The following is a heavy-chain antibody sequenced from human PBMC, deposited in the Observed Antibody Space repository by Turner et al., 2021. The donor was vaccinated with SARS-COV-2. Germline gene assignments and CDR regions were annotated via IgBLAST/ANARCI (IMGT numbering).Heavy chain of an antibody. D-gene: IGHD1-26*01. CDR3: ARAGWDLLPFDAFDI. J-gene: IGHJ3*02. CDR1: GFTFSTYA. Sequence: QVQLLESGGGVVQPGRSLRISCAASGFTFSTYAMHWVRQAPGRGLEWVAVISYDGSNKYYADSVKGRLPISRDNSKNTLYLQMNSLRAEDTAVYYCARAGWDLLPFDAFDIWGQGTMVTISS. CDR2: ISYDGSNK. V-gene: IGHV3-30-3*01.